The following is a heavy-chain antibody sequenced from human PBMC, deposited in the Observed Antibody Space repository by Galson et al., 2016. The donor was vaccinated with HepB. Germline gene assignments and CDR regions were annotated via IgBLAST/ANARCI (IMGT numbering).Heavy chain of an antibody. V-gene: IGHV1-69*01. D-gene: IGHD3-3*01. CDR3: ARILEWLTNYYHARDV. Sequence: SCKASRGTFRNHAFSWVRQAPGQGLEWMGGIIPISGRAHYAQNFQDKIAITADEATSTAYMELRSLRSDDTAVYYCARILEWLTNYYHARDVWGQGTTVTVSS. J-gene: IGHJ6*02. CDR1: RGTFRNHA. CDR2: IIPISGRA.